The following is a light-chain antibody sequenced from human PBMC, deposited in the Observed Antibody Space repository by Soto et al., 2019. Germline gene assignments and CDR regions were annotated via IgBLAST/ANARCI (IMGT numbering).Light chain of an antibody. CDR1: QTVNNNY. V-gene: IGKV3-20*01. CDR2: GAS. Sequence: EIVLTQSPGTLSLSPGERATLSCRASQTVNNNYLTWYQQTPGQAPRLLIYGASSRATGIPDKFSGSGSGTDFTLTISRMEPEDFEVYYCQQYGTSPFTFGPGTKVDIK. CDR3: QQYGTSPFT. J-gene: IGKJ3*01.